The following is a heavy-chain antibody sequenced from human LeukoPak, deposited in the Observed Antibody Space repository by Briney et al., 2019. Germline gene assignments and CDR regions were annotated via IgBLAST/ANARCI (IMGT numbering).Heavy chain of an antibody. D-gene: IGHD3-3*01. CDR1: GGSFSGYY. V-gene: IGHV4-34*01. J-gene: IGHJ4*02. Sequence: SETLSLTCAVSGGSFSGYYWSWIRQPPGKGLEWIGEINHSGSTNYNPSLKSRVTISVDTSKNQFSLKLSSVTAADTAVYYCARRGFWSGYLHDYWGQGTLVTVSS. CDR2: INHSGST. CDR3: ARRGFWSGYLHDY.